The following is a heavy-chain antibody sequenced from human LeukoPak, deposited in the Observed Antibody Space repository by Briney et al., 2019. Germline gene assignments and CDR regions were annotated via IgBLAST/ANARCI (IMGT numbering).Heavy chain of an antibody. CDR3: ARRAGDYSHPYDY. Sequence: GGSLRLSCTASGLTVSSNCMSWVRQAPGKGLEWVSFIYSGGNTYYADSVKGRFTISRDNSKNTFHLQMNSLRAEDTAVYYCARRAGDYSHPYDYWGQGTLVTVSS. V-gene: IGHV3-53*01. CDR1: GLTVSSNC. J-gene: IGHJ4*02. D-gene: IGHD3-22*01. CDR2: IYSGGNT.